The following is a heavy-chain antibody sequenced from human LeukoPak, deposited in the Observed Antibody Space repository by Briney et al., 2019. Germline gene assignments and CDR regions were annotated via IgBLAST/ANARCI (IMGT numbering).Heavy chain of an antibody. CDR2: ISDDGTSK. V-gene: IGHV3-30*04. Sequence: GGSLRLSCATSGFTFSNHAMHWVRQGPGKGLEWVAVISDDGTSKFYADSVKGRFTIFRDNSKNTLFLQINSLRPEDTAMYYCARVDDLDAFDIWGQGTLVTVSS. CDR3: ARVDDLDAFDI. J-gene: IGHJ3*02. D-gene: IGHD2-2*03. CDR1: GFTFSNHA.